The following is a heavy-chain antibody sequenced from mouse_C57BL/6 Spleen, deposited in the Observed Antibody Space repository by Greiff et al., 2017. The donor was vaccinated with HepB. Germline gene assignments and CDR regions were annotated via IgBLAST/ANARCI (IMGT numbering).Heavy chain of an antibody. CDR1: GYAFTNYL. V-gene: IGHV1-54*01. Sequence: QVQLQQSGAELVRPGTSVKVSCKASGYAFTNYLIEWVKQRPGQGLEWIGVINPGSGGTNYNEKFKGKATLTADKSSSTSEDSAVYFCARYGSSWGWYFDVWGTGTTVTVSS. D-gene: IGHD1-1*01. CDR3: ARYGSSWGWYFDV. J-gene: IGHJ1*03. CDR2: INPGSGGT.